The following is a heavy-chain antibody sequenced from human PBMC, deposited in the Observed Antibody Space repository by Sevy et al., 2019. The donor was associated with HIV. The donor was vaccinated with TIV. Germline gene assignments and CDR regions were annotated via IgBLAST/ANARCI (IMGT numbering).Heavy chain of an antibody. CDR3: ARVVGGTVVAATQFDY. V-gene: IGHV4-59*13. CDR2: IYYSGST. J-gene: IGHJ4*02. D-gene: IGHD2-15*01. Sequence: SDTLSLTCTVSGGSISSYYWSWIRQPPGKGLEWIGYIYYSGSTNYNPSLKSRVTISVDTSKNQFSLKLSSVTAADTAVYYCARVVGGTVVAATQFDYWGQGTLVTVSS. CDR1: GGSISSYY.